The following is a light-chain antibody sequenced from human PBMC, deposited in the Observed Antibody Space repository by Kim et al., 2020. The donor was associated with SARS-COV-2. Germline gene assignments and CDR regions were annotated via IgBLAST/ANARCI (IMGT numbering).Light chain of an antibody. CDR1: SGHSSYA. CDR2: VNSDGSH. V-gene: IGLV4-69*01. CDR3: QTWGSGIKM. Sequence: QPVLTQSPSASASLGASVKLTCTLSSGHSSYAIAWHQQQPEKGPRYLMKVNSDGSHSKGDGIPDRFSGSSSGAERYLTISSLQYEDEADYYCQTWGSGIKMFGSGTKVTVL. J-gene: IGLJ6*01.